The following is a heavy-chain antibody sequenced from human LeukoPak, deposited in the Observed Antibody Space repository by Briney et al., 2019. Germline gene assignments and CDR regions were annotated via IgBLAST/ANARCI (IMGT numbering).Heavy chain of an antibody. CDR1: GFTFSAYT. J-gene: IGHJ3*02. V-gene: IGHV3-21*01. CDR3: ARARQPQYYYDSGGYADGFDI. D-gene: IGHD3-22*01. Sequence: GGSLRLSCAASGFTFSAYTMNWVRQAPGKGLECVSSISSSSSYIYYGDSVKGRFTISRDNAKNALYLQMHSLRAEDTAVYNYARARQPQYYYDSGGYADGFDIRGEGTMVTVSS. CDR2: ISSSSSYI.